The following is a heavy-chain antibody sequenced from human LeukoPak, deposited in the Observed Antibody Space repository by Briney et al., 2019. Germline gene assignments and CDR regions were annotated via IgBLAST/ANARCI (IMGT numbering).Heavy chain of an antibody. V-gene: IGHV3-74*01. CDR3: ARGVFGAYGLDV. CDR1: GFTFSTSW. J-gene: IGHJ6*02. Sequence: GGSLRLSCAASGFTFSTSWMPWVRQAPGKGLMWVSRINPDGSVTNDADFVKGRFTISRDNVKNTLYLQMNSLRDDDMGVYYCARGVFGAYGLDVWGQGTTVTVSS. CDR2: INPDGSVT. D-gene: IGHD3-3*01.